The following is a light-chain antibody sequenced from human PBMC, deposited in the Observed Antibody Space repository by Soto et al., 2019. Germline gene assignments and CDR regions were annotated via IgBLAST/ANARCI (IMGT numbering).Light chain of an antibody. Sequence: ESVLTQSPGTLSLSPGERATLSCRASQRISSSNLAWYQQKPGRAPRLLIYGASSRATGIPDRFSGYGSGSGFTLTISTLGPADFAVYNCQQYGTYRGWERWSFGLGTKV. CDR1: QRISSSN. CDR2: GAS. CDR3: QQYGTYRGWERWS. V-gene: IGKV3-20*01. J-gene: IGKJ1*01.